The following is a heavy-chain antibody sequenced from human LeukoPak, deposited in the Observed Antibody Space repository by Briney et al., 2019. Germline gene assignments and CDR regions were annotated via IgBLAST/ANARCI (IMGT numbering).Heavy chain of an antibody. J-gene: IGHJ6*02. V-gene: IGHV3-53*01. CDR1: GFTVSSNY. CDR3: ARDTKYYDFWSGYNYYYGMDV. D-gene: IGHD3-3*01. Sequence: GGSLRLSCAASGFTVSSNYMSWVRQAPGKGLEWVSVIYSGGSTYYADSVKGRFTISRDNAKNSLYLQMNSLRAEDTAVYYCARDTKYYDFWSGYNYYYGMDVWGQGTTVTVSS. CDR2: IYSGGST.